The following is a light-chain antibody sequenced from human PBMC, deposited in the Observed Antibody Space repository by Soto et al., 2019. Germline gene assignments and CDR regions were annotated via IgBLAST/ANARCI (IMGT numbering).Light chain of an antibody. CDR3: QHYGVWRPAT. J-gene: IGKJ2*01. CDR1: QSVSRN. V-gene: IGKV3-15*01. Sequence: EIVMTQSPATLSVSPGERATLSCRASQSVSRNLAWYQQKPGQPPRLLIYDASTRATGVPAIFGGSGSGTEFTLTISGVQSEDFAVFFCQHYGVWRPATFVQGTKLEI. CDR2: DAS.